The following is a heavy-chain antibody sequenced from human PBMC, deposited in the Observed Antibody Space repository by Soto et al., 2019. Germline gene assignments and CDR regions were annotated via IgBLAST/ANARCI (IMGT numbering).Heavy chain of an antibody. Sequence: QLQLQESGPGLVKPSETLSLTCTVSGGSISSSSYYWGWIRQAPGKGLEWIGSIYYSGSTYYNPSLKSQVPITVDASKNQFSLQLSSVTAADTAVYYCARLGYYDILTGYHDAFDIWGQGTLVTVSS. CDR1: GGSISSSSYY. J-gene: IGHJ3*02. V-gene: IGHV4-39*01. CDR2: IYYSGST. CDR3: ARLGYYDILTGYHDAFDI. D-gene: IGHD3-9*01.